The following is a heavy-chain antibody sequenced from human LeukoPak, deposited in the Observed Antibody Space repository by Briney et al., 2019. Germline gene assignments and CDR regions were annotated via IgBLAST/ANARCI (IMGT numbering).Heavy chain of an antibody. Sequence: PGRSLRLSCAASGFTFDDYAMHWVRQAPGKGLEWVSGISWNSGSIGYADSVKGRFTISRDNAKNSLYLQMNSLRAEDTALYYCAKVPSGSIQGEFDPWGQGTLVTVSS. J-gene: IGHJ5*02. V-gene: IGHV3-9*01. CDR2: ISWNSGSI. CDR1: GFTFDDYA. D-gene: IGHD6-19*01. CDR3: AKVPSGSIQGEFDP.